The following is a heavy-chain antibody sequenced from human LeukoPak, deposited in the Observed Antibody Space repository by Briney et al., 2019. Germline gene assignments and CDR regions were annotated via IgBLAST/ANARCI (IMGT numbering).Heavy chain of an antibody. CDR2: TYYRSKWYN. CDR1: GDSVPSDTAT. Sequence: SQTLSLTCAISGDSVPSDTATWHWLRQSPSRALEWLGRTYYRSKWYNDYAVSVKSRITINPDTPKNQFSLQLNSVTPEDTAVYYCARRGPAGSSSYGMDVWGQGTTVTVSS. D-gene: IGHD6-6*01. CDR3: ARRGPAGSSSYGMDV. V-gene: IGHV6-1*01. J-gene: IGHJ6*02.